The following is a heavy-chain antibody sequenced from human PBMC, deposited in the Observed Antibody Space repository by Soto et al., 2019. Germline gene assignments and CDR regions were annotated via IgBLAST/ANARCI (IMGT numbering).Heavy chain of an antibody. CDR3: ASPPDDYGDYTHAFDI. CDR2: IYYSGST. CDR1: GGSISSSSYY. J-gene: IGHJ3*02. V-gene: IGHV4-39*01. D-gene: IGHD4-17*01. Sequence: QLQLQESGPGLVKPSETLSLTCTVSGGSISSSSYYWGWIRQPPGKGLEWIGSIYYSGSTYYNPSLKSRVTISVDTSKNQFSLKLSSVTAADTAVYYCASPPDDYGDYTHAFDIWGQGTMVTVSS.